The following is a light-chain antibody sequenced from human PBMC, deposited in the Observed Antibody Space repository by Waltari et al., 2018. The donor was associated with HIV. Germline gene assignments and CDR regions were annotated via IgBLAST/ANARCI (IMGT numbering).Light chain of an antibody. CDR1: QSVSSSY. Sequence: EIVLTQSPGTLSLSPGERDTLSCRASQSVSSSYLAWYQQRPGQAPRLLMYGASSRATGIPDRFSGSGSGTDFTLTISRLEPEDFAVYYCQQYGSSPLTFGGGTKVEIK. CDR3: QQYGSSPLT. J-gene: IGKJ4*01. V-gene: IGKV3-20*01. CDR2: GAS.